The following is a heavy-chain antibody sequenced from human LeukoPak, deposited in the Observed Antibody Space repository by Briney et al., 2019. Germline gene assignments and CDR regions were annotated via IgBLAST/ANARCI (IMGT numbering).Heavy chain of an antibody. Sequence: PGRSLRLSCAASGFTFSTYSMNWVRQAPGKWLEWVSSTSSSSAYIYYADSVQGRFTISRDSAKNSLYLQMNSLRAEDTAVYYCARGGRGTYYDYFDYWGQGTLVTVSS. CDR2: TSSSSAYI. J-gene: IGHJ4*02. D-gene: IGHD1-26*01. CDR1: GFTFSTYS. V-gene: IGHV3-21*06. CDR3: ARGGRGTYYDYFDY.